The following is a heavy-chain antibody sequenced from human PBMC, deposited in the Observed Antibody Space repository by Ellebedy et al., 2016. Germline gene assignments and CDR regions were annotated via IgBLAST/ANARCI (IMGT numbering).Heavy chain of an antibody. J-gene: IGHJ4*02. V-gene: IGHV3-30*03. CDR2: ISYNGGMK. CDR3: ARDLVPGTTPGLTGELDY. D-gene: IGHD1-7*01. Sequence: GGSLRLSXVASGFTFNNYGMHWVRQAPGKGLEWVALISYNGGMKYYEDSVKGRFTISRDNSENTLYLQMNSLRGDDTAVYYCARDLVPGTTPGLTGELDYWGQGSLVTVSS. CDR1: GFTFNNYG.